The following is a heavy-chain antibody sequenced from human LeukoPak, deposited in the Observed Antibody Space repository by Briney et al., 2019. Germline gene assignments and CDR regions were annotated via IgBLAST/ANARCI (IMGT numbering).Heavy chain of an antibody. CDR3: ASSRYDSSGYYYVIWY. D-gene: IGHD3-22*01. V-gene: IGHV4-59*12. CDR2: IYYSGST. J-gene: IGHJ4*02. CDR1: GGSISSYF. Sequence: SETLSLTCTVSGGSISSYFWSWIRQPPGKGLEWIGYIYYSGSTNYNPSLKSRVTISVDTSKNQFSLKLSSVTAADTAVYYCASSRYDSSGYYYVIWYWGQGTLVTVSS.